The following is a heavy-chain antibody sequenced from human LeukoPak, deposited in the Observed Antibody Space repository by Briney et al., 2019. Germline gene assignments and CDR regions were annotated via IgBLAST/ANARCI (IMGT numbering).Heavy chain of an antibody. J-gene: IGHJ6*02. V-gene: IGHV5-51*01. CDR3: ARSGRIAVAGTLTGGYYYYYGMDV. CDR2: IYPGDSDT. CDR1: GYSFTSYW. Sequence: GESLKISCKGSGYSFTSYWIGWVRQMPGKGLEWMGIIYPGDSDTRYSPSFQGQVTISADKSISTAYLQWSSLKASDTAMYYCARSGRIAVAGTLTGGYYYYYGMDVWGQGTTVTVSS. D-gene: IGHD6-19*01.